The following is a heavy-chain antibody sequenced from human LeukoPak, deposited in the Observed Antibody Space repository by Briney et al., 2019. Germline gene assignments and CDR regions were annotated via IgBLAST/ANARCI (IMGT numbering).Heavy chain of an antibody. CDR3: ARNTHYDIGQLDY. Sequence: ASVKVSCKASGYTFTGYYMHWVRQAPGQGLEWMGWINPNSGGTNYAQKFQGRVTMTRDTSISTAYMELSRLRSDDTAVYYCARNTHYDIGQLDYWGQGTLVTVSS. CDR1: GYTFTGYY. J-gene: IGHJ4*02. CDR2: INPNSGGT. D-gene: IGHD3-9*01. V-gene: IGHV1-2*02.